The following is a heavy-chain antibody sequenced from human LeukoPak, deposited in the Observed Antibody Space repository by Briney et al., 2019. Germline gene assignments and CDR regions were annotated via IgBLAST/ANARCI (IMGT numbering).Heavy chain of an antibody. CDR3: ARGQYSGSCFDN. CDR1: GGSISSYL. V-gene: IGHV4-59*01. J-gene: IGHJ4*02. CDR2: IYYSGST. D-gene: IGHD1-26*01. Sequence: SEALSLTCTVSGGSISSYLWSWIRQPPGKGLEWIGYIYYSGSTNYNPSLKSRVTILVDTSKNQFSLKVSSVTAADTAVYYCARGQYSGSCFDNWGQGSLVTVSS.